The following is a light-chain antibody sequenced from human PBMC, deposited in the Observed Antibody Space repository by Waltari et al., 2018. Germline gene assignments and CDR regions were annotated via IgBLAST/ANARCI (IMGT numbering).Light chain of an antibody. V-gene: IGKV1-13*02. J-gene: IGKJ5*01. CDR2: DAS. CDR1: QGINSA. CDR3: QQFKSFLIT. Sequence: AIQLTQSPSSLSASVGARVTITCRASQGINSALAWYQQKPGKAPKRLNYDASSLESGVPSRFSGSGYGTDFTLTISSLQPEDFATYYCQQFKSFLITFGQGTRLEIK.